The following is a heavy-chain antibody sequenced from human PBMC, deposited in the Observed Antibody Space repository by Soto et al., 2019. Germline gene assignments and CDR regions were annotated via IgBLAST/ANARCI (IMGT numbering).Heavy chain of an antibody. D-gene: IGHD3-3*01. CDR3: ARDQKATYYDFWSGYYYYYYGMDV. J-gene: IGHJ6*02. V-gene: IGHV3-72*01. Sequence: GGSLRLSCAASGFTFSDHYMDWVRQAPGKGLEWVGRTRNKANSYTTEYAASVKGRFTISRDDSKNSLYLQMNSLKTEDTAVYYCARDQKATYYDFWSGYYYYYYGMDVWGQGTTVTVSS. CDR1: GFTFSDHY. CDR2: TRNKANSYTT.